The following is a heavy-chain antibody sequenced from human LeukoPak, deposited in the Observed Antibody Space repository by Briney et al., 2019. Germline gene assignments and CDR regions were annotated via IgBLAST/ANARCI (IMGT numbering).Heavy chain of an antibody. CDR3: ARGAPPQN. V-gene: IGHV4-39*07. CDR1: GDSINTNSYF. CDR2: VYYSGST. J-gene: IGHJ4*02. Sequence: SETLSLTCTVSGDSINTNSYFWGWIRQPPGKGLEWIGSVYYSGSTYSSPSLKSRVTMSVDTSKNQFSLNLNSVTAADTAVYYCARGAPPQNWGQGALVTVSS.